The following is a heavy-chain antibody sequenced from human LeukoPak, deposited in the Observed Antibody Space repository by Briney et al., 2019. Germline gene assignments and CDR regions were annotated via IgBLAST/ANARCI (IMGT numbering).Heavy chain of an antibody. Sequence: HGESLKISCKGSGYSFTSYWIGWVRQMPGKGLEWMGIIYPGDSDTRYSPSFQGQVTISADKSNSTAYLQWSSLKASDTAMYYCARVREQWLVYFDYWGQGTLVTVSS. J-gene: IGHJ4*02. CDR2: IYPGDSDT. CDR1: GYSFTSYW. CDR3: ARVREQWLVYFDY. V-gene: IGHV5-51*01. D-gene: IGHD6-19*01.